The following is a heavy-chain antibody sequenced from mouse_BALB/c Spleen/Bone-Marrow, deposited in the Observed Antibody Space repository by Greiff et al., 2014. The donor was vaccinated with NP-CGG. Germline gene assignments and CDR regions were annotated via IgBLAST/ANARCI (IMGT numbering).Heavy chain of an antibody. J-gene: IGHJ3*01. Sequence: QVQLKESGAELVRPGASVKLSCKASGYSFTNYWMYWVKQRPGQGLEWIGMIHPSDSETRLNQKFKDKATLTVDKSSSTAYMQLSSPTSEDSAVYYCARFGNYEGFAYWGQGTLVTVSA. CDR3: ARFGNYEGFAY. CDR2: IHPSDSET. CDR1: GYSFTNYW. D-gene: IGHD2-1*01. V-gene: IGHV1-74*01.